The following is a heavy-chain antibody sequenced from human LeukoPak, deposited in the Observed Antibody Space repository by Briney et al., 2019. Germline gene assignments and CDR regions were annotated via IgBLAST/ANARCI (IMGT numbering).Heavy chain of an antibody. D-gene: IGHD3-10*01. CDR1: GFTFSNYG. J-gene: IGHJ4*02. V-gene: IGHV3-33*06. Sequence: GRSLRLSCAASGFTFSNYGMHWVRQAPGKGLEWVSVIWYDGSNTYYEDSVKGRFTISRDNFKNTLYLQMNSLRAEDTAVYYCAKAGSSVGFAYWGQGTLVTVSS. CDR2: IWYDGSNT. CDR3: AKAGSSVGFAY.